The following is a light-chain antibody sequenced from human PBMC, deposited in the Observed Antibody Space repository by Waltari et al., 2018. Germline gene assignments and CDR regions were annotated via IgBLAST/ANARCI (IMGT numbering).Light chain of an antibody. CDR3: QSADSRGSYHWV. Sequence: SYELTQPPSVSVSPGQTATTPSSGYVLPNKHAYWYQQKPGQAPVLVMKKDTERTSGIRERCSGSSSGATVALTISGVQAEDEADYYCQSADSRGSYHWVFGGGTKLTVL. V-gene: IGLV3-25*03. CDR1: VLPNKH. CDR2: KDT. J-gene: IGLJ3*02.